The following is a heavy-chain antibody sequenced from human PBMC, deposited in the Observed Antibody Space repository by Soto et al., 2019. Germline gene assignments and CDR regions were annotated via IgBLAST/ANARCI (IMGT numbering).Heavy chain of an antibody. CDR3: ARAGDSYGMDV. CDR1: GGSISSGDYY. V-gene: IGHV4-30-4*01. J-gene: IGHJ6*02. Sequence: LSLTCTVSGGSISSGDYYWSWIRQPLGKGLEWIGYIYYSGSTYYNPSLKSRVTISVDTSKNQFSLKLSSVTAADTAVYYCARAGDSYGMDVWGQGTTVTVSS. CDR2: IYYSGST. D-gene: IGHD3-10*01.